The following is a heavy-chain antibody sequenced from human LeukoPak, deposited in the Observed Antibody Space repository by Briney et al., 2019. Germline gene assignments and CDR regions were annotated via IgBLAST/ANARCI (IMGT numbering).Heavy chain of an antibody. CDR1: GYSFSTYW. Sequence: GESLKISCKGSGYSFSTYWIGWVRQMPGKGLEWMGIIYPGDSDTRYSPSFQGQVTISADRSSSTAYLQWSSLKSSDTAMYHCARQLGYCSSTSCPGYYYGMDVWGQGTTVTVSS. V-gene: IGHV5-51*01. CDR3: ARQLGYCSSTSCPGYYYGMDV. J-gene: IGHJ6*02. CDR2: IYPGDSDT. D-gene: IGHD2-2*01.